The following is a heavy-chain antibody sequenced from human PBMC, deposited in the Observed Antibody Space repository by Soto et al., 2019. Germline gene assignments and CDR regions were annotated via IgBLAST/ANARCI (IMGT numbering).Heavy chain of an antibody. J-gene: IGHJ4*02. CDR2: IWYDGSNK. V-gene: IGHV3-33*01. D-gene: IGHD3-3*01. Sequence: QVQLVESGGGVVQPGRSLRLSCAASGFTFSSYGMHWVRQAPGKGLEWVAVIWYDGSNKYYADSVKGRFTISRDNSXXTLDLQMNSLRAEDTAVYYCARERRHDFWSGPIDYWGQGTLVTVSS. CDR3: ARERRHDFWSGPIDY. CDR1: GFTFSSYG.